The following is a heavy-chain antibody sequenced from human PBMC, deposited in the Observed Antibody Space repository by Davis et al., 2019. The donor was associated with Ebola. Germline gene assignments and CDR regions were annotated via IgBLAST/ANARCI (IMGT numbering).Heavy chain of an antibody. V-gene: IGHV4-34*01. D-gene: IGHD2-15*01. Sequence: MPSETLSLTCTVSGGSISSYYWSWIRQPPGKGLEWIGEINHSGSTNYNPSLKSRVTISVDTSKNQFSLKLSSVTAADTAVYYCAREGYCSGGSCYGVDHAFDIWGQGTMVTVSS. CDR1: GGSISSYY. J-gene: IGHJ3*02. CDR3: AREGYCSGGSCYGVDHAFDI. CDR2: INHSGST.